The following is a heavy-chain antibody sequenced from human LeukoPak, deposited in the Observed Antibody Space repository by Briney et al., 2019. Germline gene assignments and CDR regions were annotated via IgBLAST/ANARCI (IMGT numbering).Heavy chain of an antibody. V-gene: IGHV1-69-2*01. J-gene: IGHJ3*01. CDR2: VDPENGET. CDR1: GDAFTDHY. CDR3: ATGYCSGGSCYSQNDAFDV. D-gene: IGHD2-15*01. Sequence: ASVKISCKVPGDAFTDHYMHWGQQAPGKGVEWMGLVDPENGETIYTEKFRGRVTITADTPTDTAYIELSSLRSEDTAVYYCATGYCSGGSCYSQNDAFDVWGQGTMVTVSS.